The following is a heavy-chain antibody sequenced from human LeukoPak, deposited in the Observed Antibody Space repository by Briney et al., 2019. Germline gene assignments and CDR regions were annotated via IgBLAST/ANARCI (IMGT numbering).Heavy chain of an antibody. CDR3: AKVRGWYCGGDCAIDN. Sequence: GGSLRLSCAASGFTFSTYGMHWVRQGPGKGLAWVAVISFDGSNKYYADSVKGRFTISRDNSKNTLYLQMNNLRAEDTAMYFCAKVRGWYCGGDCAIDNWGQGTLVTVSS. D-gene: IGHD2-21*02. CDR2: ISFDGSNK. J-gene: IGHJ4*02. CDR1: GFTFSTYG. V-gene: IGHV3-30*18.